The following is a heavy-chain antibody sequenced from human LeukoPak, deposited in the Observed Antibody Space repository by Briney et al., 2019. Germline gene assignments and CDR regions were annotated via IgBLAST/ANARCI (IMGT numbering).Heavy chain of an antibody. J-gene: IGHJ4*02. Sequence: GGSLRLSCAASGFTFSSDMNWVGQAPGKGLEWVSSIISTSSYTYYADSVKGRFTISRDNAKNSLYLQMNSLRADDTAVYYCARGQSRYFDWYLGFFDYWGQGTLVTVSS. CDR1: GFTFSSD. CDR2: IISTSSYT. V-gene: IGHV3-21*01. CDR3: ARGQSRYFDWYLGFFDY. D-gene: IGHD3-9*01.